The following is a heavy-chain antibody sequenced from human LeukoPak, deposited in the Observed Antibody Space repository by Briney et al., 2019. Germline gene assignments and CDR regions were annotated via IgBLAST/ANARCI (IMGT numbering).Heavy chain of an antibody. V-gene: IGHV3-53*01. CDR2: IYSGGTT. J-gene: IGHJ3*02. Sequence: PGGSLRLSCAASEFTVSNIYMSWVRQAPGKGLEWVSVIYSGGTTHYAGSVKGRFTVSRDNSKNTLYLQMNSLRAEDTAVYYYASSLYSSGWSLNSGAFDIWGQGTMVTVSS. D-gene: IGHD6-13*01. CDR3: ASSLYSSGWSLNSGAFDI. CDR1: EFTVSNIY.